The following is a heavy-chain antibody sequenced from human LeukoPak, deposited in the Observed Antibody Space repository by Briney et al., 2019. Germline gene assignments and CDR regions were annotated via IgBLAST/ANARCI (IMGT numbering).Heavy chain of an antibody. CDR3: ARLVQKPYWFDP. J-gene: IGHJ5*02. CDR1: GYTFTGYY. V-gene: IGHV1-2*02. Sequence: ASVKVSCKASGYTFTGYYMHWVRQAPGQGLEWMGWINPNSGGTNYEQKFQGRVTMTRDTSISTAYMELSRLRSDDTAVYYCARLVQKPYWFDPWGQGTLVTVSS. D-gene: IGHD6-19*01. CDR2: INPNSGGT.